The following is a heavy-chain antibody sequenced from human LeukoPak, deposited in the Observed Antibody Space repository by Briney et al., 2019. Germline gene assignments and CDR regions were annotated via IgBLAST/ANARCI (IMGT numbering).Heavy chain of an antibody. Sequence: SETLSLTCAVYGGSFSGYYWSWIRQPPGKGLEWIGQINHSGSTNYNPSLESRVTISVDTSKNQFSLKLSSVTAADTAVYYCARNPKPYYYGSGNNWFDPWGQGTLVTVSS. CDR3: ARNPKPYYYGSGNNWFDP. V-gene: IGHV4-34*01. CDR1: GGSFSGYY. CDR2: INHSGST. J-gene: IGHJ5*02. D-gene: IGHD3-10*01.